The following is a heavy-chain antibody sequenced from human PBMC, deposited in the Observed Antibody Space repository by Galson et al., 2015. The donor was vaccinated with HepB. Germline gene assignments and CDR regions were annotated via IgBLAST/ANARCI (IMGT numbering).Heavy chain of an antibody. CDR1: GFTFSNAW. V-gene: IGHV3-15*01. D-gene: IGHD2-15*01. CDR3: TTVMGGRMKRYCSGGSCIY. J-gene: IGHJ4*02. CDR2: IKSKTDGGTT. Sequence: SLRLSCAASGFTFSNAWMSWVRQAPGKGLEWVGRIKSKTDGGTTDYAAPVKGRFTISRDDSKNTLYLQMNSLKTEDTAVYYCTTVMGGRMKRYCSGGSCIYWGQGTLVTVSS.